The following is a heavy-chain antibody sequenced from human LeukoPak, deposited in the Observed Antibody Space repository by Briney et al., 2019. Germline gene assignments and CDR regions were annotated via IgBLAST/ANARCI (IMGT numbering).Heavy chain of an antibody. J-gene: IGHJ4*02. D-gene: IGHD3-16*01. Sequence: SETLSLTCTVSGGSISSSSYYWSWIRQPPGKGLEWIGEINHSGSTNYNPSLKSRVTISVDTSKNQFSLKLSSVTAADTAVYYCARDRRYDYVWGRDPPVALAFDYWGQGTLVTVSS. V-gene: IGHV4-39*07. CDR3: ARDRRYDYVWGRDPPVALAFDY. CDR1: GGSISSSSYY. CDR2: INHSGST.